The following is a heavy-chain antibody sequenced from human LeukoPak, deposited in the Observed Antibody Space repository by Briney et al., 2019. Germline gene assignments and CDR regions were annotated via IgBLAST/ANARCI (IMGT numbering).Heavy chain of an antibody. CDR3: ARRPRRGYCSGGSCYSSWFDP. CDR1: GGSISSYY. D-gene: IGHD2-15*01. Sequence: SETLSLTCTVSGGSISSYYWSWIRQPPGKGLEWIGYIYYSGSTNYNPSLKSRVTISVDTSKNQFSLKLSSVTAADTAVYYCARRPRRGYCSGGSCYSSWFDPWGQGTLVTVSS. CDR2: IYYSGST. V-gene: IGHV4-59*01. J-gene: IGHJ5*02.